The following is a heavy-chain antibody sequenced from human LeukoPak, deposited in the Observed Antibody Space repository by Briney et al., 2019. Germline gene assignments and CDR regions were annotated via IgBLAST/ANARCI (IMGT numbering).Heavy chain of an antibody. Sequence: PGGSLRLSCAASGFTVSSNYMSWVRQAPGKGLEWVSVIYSGGSTYYADSVKGRFTISRDNSKNTLYLQMYSLRAEDTAVYYCAREVWQQPVPGAAFDIWGQGTMVTVSS. CDR3: AREVWQQPVPGAAFDI. D-gene: IGHD6-13*01. CDR2: IYSGGST. V-gene: IGHV3-53*01. CDR1: GFTVSSNY. J-gene: IGHJ3*02.